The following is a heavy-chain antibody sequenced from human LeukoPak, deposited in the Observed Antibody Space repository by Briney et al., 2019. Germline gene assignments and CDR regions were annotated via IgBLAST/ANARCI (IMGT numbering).Heavy chain of an antibody. Sequence: SETLSLTCTISGGSISSYFWTWIRQPPGKGLEWIGYIYYSGSTNYNPSLKSRVTTSVDTSKNQFSLKLSSVTAADTAVYYCARDIGGSYYFHYWGQGTLVTVSS. J-gene: IGHJ4*02. D-gene: IGHD1-26*01. CDR3: ARDIGGSYYFHY. CDR1: GGSISSYF. CDR2: IYYSGST. V-gene: IGHV4-59*01.